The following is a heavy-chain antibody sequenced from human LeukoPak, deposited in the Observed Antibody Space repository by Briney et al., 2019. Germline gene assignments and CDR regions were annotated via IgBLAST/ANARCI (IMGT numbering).Heavy chain of an antibody. J-gene: IGHJ4*02. V-gene: IGHV3-30*18. CDR1: GFTFSSYG. CDR3: AKDLLEGYDILTGYIMGQDY. CDR2: ISYDGSNK. Sequence: GRSLRLSCAASGFTFSSYGMHWVRQAPGKGLEWVAVISYDGSNKYYADSVKGRFTISRDNSKNTLYLQMNSLGAEDTAVYYCAKDLLEGYDILTGYIMGQDYWGQGTLVTVSS. D-gene: IGHD3-9*01.